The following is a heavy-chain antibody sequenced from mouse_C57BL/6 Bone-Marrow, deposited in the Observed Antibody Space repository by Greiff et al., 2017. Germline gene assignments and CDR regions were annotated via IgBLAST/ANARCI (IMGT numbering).Heavy chain of an antibody. D-gene: IGHD1-1*01. Sequence: QVQLQQPGAELVKPGASVKMSCKASGYTFTSYCITWVKQRPGQGLEWIGDIYPGSGSTNYNEKFKSKATLTVDTSSSTAYMQLSSLTSEDSAVYYCAKSSLDYYGSTYAMDYWGQGTSVTVSS. V-gene: IGHV1-55*01. CDR2: IYPGSGST. CDR1: GYTFTSYC. J-gene: IGHJ4*01. CDR3: AKSSLDYYGSTYAMDY.